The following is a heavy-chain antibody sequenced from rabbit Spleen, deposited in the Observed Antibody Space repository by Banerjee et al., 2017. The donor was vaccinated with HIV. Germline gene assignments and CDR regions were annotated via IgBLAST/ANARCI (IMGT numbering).Heavy chain of an antibody. D-gene: IGHD1-1*01. CDR3: ARDTSSSFSSYGMDL. CDR1: GVSFSYSSY. CDR2: IDAGGSGFT. Sequence: QEQLEESGGGLVKPEGSLTLTCTASGVSFSYSSYMCWVRQAPGKGLEWIACIDAGGSGFTYFATWAKGRFTISKTSSTTVTLQMTRLTAADTATYFCARDTSSSFSSYGMDLWGPGTLVTVS. V-gene: IGHV1S45*01. J-gene: IGHJ6*01.